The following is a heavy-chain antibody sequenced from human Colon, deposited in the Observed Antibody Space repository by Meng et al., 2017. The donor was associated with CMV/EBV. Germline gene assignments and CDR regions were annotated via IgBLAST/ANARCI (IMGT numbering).Heavy chain of an antibody. V-gene: IGHV3-48*03. CDR2: ISSSGSTI. CDR1: GFTFSSYE. J-gene: IGHJ4*02. CDR3: AKGSASSRPYYFDF. D-gene: IGHD1-26*01. Sequence: GESLKISCAASGFTFSSYEMNWVRQAPGKGLEWGSYISSSGSTIYYADSVKGRFTISRDNSKNTLSLQMNSLRAEDTAVYYCAKGSASSRPYYFDFWGQGTLVTVSS.